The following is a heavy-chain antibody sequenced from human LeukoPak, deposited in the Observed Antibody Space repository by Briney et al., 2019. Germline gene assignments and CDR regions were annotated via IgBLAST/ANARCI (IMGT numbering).Heavy chain of an antibody. CDR1: GYSISSGYY. CDR3: ARHGLGYCSSTSCYSKGYYFDY. D-gene: IGHD2-2*01. Sequence: MASETLSLTCAVSGYSISSGYYWGWIRQPPGKGLEWIGSIYHSGSTYYNPSLKSRVTISVDTSKNQFSLKLSSVTAADTAVYYCARHGLGYCSSTSCYSKGYYFDYWGQGTLVTVSS. V-gene: IGHV4-38-2*01. CDR2: IYHSGST. J-gene: IGHJ4*02.